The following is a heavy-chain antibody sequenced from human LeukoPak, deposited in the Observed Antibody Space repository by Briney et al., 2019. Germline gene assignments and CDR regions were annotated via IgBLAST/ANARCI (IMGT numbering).Heavy chain of an antibody. CDR2: IWYDGSNK. CDR1: GFTFSSYG. J-gene: IGHJ6*02. CDR3: ARENGYYDILTGFPYYYGMDV. Sequence: GGSLRLSCAASGFTFSSYGMHWVRQAPGKGLEWVAVIWYDGSNKYYADSVKGRFTISRDNSKNTLYLQMNSLRAEDMAVYYCARENGYYDILTGFPYYYGMDVWGQGTTVTVSS. D-gene: IGHD3-9*01. V-gene: IGHV3-33*01.